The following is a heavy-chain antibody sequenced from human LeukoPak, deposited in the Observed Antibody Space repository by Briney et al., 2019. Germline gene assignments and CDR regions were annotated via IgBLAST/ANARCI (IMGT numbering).Heavy chain of an antibody. CDR3: AKETRYHDFWSGYYPTGAFDI. V-gene: IGHV3-48*03. CDR2: ISSSGSTI. Sequence: PGGSLRLSCAASGFTFSSYEMNWVRQAPGKGLEWVSYISSSGSTIYYADSVKGRFTISRDNAKNSLYLQMNSLRAEDMALYYCAKETRYHDFWSGYYPTGAFDIWGQGTMVTVSS. D-gene: IGHD3-3*01. J-gene: IGHJ3*02. CDR1: GFTFSSYE.